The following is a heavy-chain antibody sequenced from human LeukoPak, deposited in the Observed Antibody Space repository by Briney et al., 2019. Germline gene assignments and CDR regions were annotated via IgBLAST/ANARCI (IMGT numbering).Heavy chain of an antibody. D-gene: IGHD1-1*01. CDR1: GYTFTNYY. Sequence: ASVKVSCKASGYTFTNYYIHWVRQAPGQGLEWMGWISAYNGNTNYAQKLQGRVTMTTDTSTSTAYMELRSLRSDDTAVYYCARGRRQLERQMYWFDPWGQGTLVPVSS. CDR2: ISAYNGNT. V-gene: IGHV1-18*04. CDR3: ARGRRQLERQMYWFDP. J-gene: IGHJ5*02.